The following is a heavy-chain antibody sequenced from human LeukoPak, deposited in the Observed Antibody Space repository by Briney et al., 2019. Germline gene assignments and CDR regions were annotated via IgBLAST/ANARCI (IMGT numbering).Heavy chain of an antibody. J-gene: IGHJ4*02. D-gene: IGHD5-12*01. CDR2: ITSSGSDI. CDR3: ASDRVATSGDF. V-gene: IGHV3-11*01. Sequence: GGSLRLSCAASGFTFSDYYMSWIRQAPGKGLEWVAYITSSGSDIYYAGSVRGRFSTSRDNAKNSLFLQMNSLRVEDTATYYCASDRVATSGDFWGQGTLVSVSS. CDR1: GFTFSDYY.